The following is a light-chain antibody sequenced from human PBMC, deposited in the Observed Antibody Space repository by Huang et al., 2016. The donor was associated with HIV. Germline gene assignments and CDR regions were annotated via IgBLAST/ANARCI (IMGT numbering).Light chain of an antibody. Sequence: EIVMTQSPDTLSVFPGERVTLSCRASESVSSSLAWYQQKSGQAPRLLIYEASTRATVIPARFSGSGSGTEFTLTINSLLSEDFAVYYCQQYNDWPPITFGQGTRLDMK. CDR3: QQYNDWPPIT. V-gene: IGKV3-15*01. CDR1: ESVSSS. J-gene: IGKJ5*01. CDR2: EAS.